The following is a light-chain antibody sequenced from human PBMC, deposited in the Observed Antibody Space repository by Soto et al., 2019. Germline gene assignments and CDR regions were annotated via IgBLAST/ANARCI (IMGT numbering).Light chain of an antibody. CDR1: QSVSSSY. CDR2: GAS. CDR3: QQYGSSPWT. V-gene: IGKV3-20*01. Sequence: EIVLTQSPGTLSLSPGERVTLSCRASQSVSSSYLAWYQQKPGQAPRLLIYGASSRSTGIPDRFSGSGSGTDFTLTISRLEPEDCAVYYCQQYGSSPWTFGQWTKVEIK. J-gene: IGKJ1*01.